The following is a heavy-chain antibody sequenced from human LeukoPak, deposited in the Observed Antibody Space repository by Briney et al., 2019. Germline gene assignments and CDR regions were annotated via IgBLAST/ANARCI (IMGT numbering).Heavy chain of an antibody. Sequence: ASVKVSCKASGYTFTGYYMHWVRQAPGQGLEWMGWINPNSGGTNYAQKFQGRVTMTRDMSTSTVYMELSSLRSEDTAVYYCARAPVLLWFGENYMDVWGKGTTVTVSS. D-gene: IGHD3-10*01. J-gene: IGHJ6*03. CDR1: GYTFTGYY. CDR2: INPNSGGT. CDR3: ARAPVLLWFGENYMDV. V-gene: IGHV1-2*02.